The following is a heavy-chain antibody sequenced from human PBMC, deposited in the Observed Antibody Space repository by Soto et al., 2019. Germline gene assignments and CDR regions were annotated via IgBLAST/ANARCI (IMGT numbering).Heavy chain of an antibody. Sequence: SETLSLTCTVSGRSISSYYWSWIRQPPRKGLEWIGYIYYSASTTYNPSLMRRVTISVDTSKNQFSLKLTSVTAADTAVFYCSRALWGPACHISRFVPWGQGTLVTVSS. J-gene: IGHJ5*02. CDR2: IYYSAST. V-gene: IGHV4-59*01. CDR3: SRALWGPACHISRFVP. D-gene: IGHD3-16*01. CDR1: GRSISSYY.